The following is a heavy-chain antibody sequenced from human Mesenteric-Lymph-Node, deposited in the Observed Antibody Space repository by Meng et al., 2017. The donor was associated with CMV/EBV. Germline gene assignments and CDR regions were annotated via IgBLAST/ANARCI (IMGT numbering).Heavy chain of an antibody. D-gene: IGHD3-22*01. J-gene: IGHJ4*02. CDR2: VHHSGTT. CDR3: ARRGNYDSDYSEY. CDR1: GDSISNRTYY. V-gene: IGHV4-39*01. Sequence: QLQLQESGPGLVKPSETLSLSCIVSGDSISNRTYYWTWIRQPPGKGLEWIGSVHHSGTTYYNPSLKGRLTISVDTSANLFSLRLTTVTAADTATYYCARRGNYDSDYSEYWGQGTLVTVSS.